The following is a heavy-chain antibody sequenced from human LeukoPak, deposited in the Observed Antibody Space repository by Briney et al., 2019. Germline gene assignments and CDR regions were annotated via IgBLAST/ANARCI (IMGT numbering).Heavy chain of an antibody. D-gene: IGHD3-10*01. Sequence: GGSRRLSCAASGFTVSSNYMSWVRQAPGKGLEWVSVIYSGGRTYYADSVKSRFTISRDNSKNTLYLQMNSLSAEDTAVYYYARGSMVRGVILDYWGQGTLVTVSS. CDR1: GFTVSSNY. CDR2: IYSGGRT. V-gene: IGHV3-53*01. J-gene: IGHJ4*02. CDR3: ARGSMVRGVILDY.